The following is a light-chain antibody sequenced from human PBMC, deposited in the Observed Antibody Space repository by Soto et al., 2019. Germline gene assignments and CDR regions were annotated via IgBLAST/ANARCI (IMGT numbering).Light chain of an antibody. CDR2: DNS. CDR1: SSNIGAGHY. Sequence: QSVLTQPPSVSGAPGQRVTISCTGSSSNIGAGHYVQWYQQLPGMAPKLLISDNSNRPSGVPDRFSGSRSGTSASLTITGRQAEDEADYYCQSYDSSLSVLYVFGTGTKLTVL. V-gene: IGLV1-40*01. CDR3: QSYDSSLSVLYV. J-gene: IGLJ1*01.